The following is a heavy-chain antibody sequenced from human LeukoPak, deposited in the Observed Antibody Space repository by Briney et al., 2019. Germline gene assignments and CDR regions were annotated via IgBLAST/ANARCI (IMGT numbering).Heavy chain of an antibody. Sequence: SGPTLVKPTQTLTLTCTFSGFSLSTSGVGVGWIRQPPGKALEWLALIYWDDDKRYSPSLKSRLTITKDTSKNQVVLTMTNMDPVDTATYYCAHTAYDNSGQRGAFDIWGQGTMVTVSS. CDR3: AHTAYDNSGQRGAFDI. J-gene: IGHJ3*02. D-gene: IGHD3-22*01. CDR1: GFSLSTSGVG. CDR2: IYWDDDK. V-gene: IGHV2-5*02.